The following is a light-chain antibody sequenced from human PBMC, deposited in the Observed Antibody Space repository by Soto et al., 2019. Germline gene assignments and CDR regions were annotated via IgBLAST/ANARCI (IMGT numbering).Light chain of an antibody. CDR1: SSDVGGYNY. V-gene: IGLV2-11*01. J-gene: IGLJ1*01. Sequence: QSALTQPHSVSGSPGQSVTISCTGTSSDVGGYNYVSWYQQHPGKAPKLMISDVSKRPSGVPDRFSGSKSGNTASLTISGLQAEDEADYYCCSYAGSSYYVFGSGTKLTVL. CDR3: CSYAGSSYYV. CDR2: DVS.